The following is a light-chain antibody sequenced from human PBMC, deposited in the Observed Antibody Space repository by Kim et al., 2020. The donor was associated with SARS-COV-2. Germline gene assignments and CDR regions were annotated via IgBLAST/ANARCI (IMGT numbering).Light chain of an antibody. V-gene: IGKV1-27*01. CDR1: HDISTY. CDR3: QKYNSVPLT. CDR2: GAS. Sequence: GSGGDRVTVTGRDSHDISTYLARYQQKPGKVPKLLIYGASTLHTGVPSRFSGSGSGTDFTLTISSLQPEDVAIYYCQKYNSVPLTFGPGTKVDIK. J-gene: IGKJ3*01.